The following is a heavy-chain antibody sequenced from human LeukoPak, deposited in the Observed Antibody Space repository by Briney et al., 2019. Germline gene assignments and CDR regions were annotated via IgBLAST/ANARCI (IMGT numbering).Heavy chain of an antibody. D-gene: IGHD6-13*01. CDR2: IGTDGAYT. J-gene: IGHJ4*02. V-gene: IGHV3-74*01. Sequence: PGGSLSLSCAASGFTFSNYWMHWVPQTPEKGLVWVSRIGTDGAYTSSADSVKGRFTMSRDNAKNTLYMQMNSLRVEDTAVYYCVRDGQQLAFDKWGQGTLVTVSS. CDR1: GFTFSNYW. CDR3: VRDGQQLAFDK.